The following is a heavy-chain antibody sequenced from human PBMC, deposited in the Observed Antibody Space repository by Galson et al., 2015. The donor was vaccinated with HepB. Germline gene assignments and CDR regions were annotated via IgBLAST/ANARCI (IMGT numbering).Heavy chain of an antibody. CDR1: GFTFSNSA. CDR3: ARNSGNVYRYFFKS. J-gene: IGHJ5*02. CDR2: IGGRSGTT. D-gene: IGHD1-26*01. Sequence: SLRLSCAASGFTFSNSALSWVRQAPGKGLQWVSVIGGRSGTTYYADSVKGRFTISRDNSKNTLFLQMNSLRAEDTAVYFCARNSGNVYRYFFKSWGQGTLVTVAS. V-gene: IGHV3-23*01.